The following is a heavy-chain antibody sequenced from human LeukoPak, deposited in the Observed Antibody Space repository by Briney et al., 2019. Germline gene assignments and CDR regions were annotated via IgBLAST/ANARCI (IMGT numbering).Heavy chain of an antibody. CDR3: AKDPFSSSWYWFDN. Sequence: PGGSLRLSCAASGFTFSSYAMSWVRQTPGKGLEWVAGISGSGDNGYYPDSVKGRFTISRDNSKNTLDLQMNSLRAEDTALYYCAKDPFSSSWYWFDNWGQGTQVTVSS. V-gene: IGHV3-23*01. CDR1: GFTFSSYA. J-gene: IGHJ4*02. CDR2: ISGSGDNG. D-gene: IGHD6-13*01.